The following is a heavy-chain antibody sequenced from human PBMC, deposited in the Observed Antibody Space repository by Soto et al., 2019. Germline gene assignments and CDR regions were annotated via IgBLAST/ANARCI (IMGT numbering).Heavy chain of an antibody. J-gene: IGHJ4*02. CDR1: GYTFTSYG. Sequence: GASVKVSCKASGYTFTSYGISWARQAPGQGLEWMGWISAYNGNTNYAQKLQGRVTMTTDTSTSTAYMELRSLRSDDTAVYYCARESDHYYDSSGSNDYWGQGTLVTVSS. D-gene: IGHD3-22*01. CDR3: ARESDHYYDSSGSNDY. V-gene: IGHV1-18*01. CDR2: ISAYNGNT.